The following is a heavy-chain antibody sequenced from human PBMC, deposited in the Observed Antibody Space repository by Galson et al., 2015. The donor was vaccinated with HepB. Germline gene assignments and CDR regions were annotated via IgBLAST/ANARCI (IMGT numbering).Heavy chain of an antibody. J-gene: IGHJ4*02. Sequence: SLRLSCAASGFTFSSYGMHWVRQAPGKGLEWVAVISYDGSNKFYADSVKGRFTISRDNSKNTLYVQMGSLRAEDTAIYYCARDLSSSWAGAYYLDYWGQGTLVTVSS. CDR1: GFTFSSYG. CDR3: ARDLSSSWAGAYYLDY. V-gene: IGHV3-30*03. CDR2: ISYDGSNK. D-gene: IGHD6-13*01.